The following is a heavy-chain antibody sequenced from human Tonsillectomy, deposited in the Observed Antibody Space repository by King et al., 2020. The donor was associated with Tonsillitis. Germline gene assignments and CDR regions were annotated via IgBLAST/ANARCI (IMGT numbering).Heavy chain of an antibody. J-gene: IGHJ6*02. CDR3: AKDRDFWSPHGMDV. CDR1: GFTFSSYV. V-gene: IGHV3-23*04. CDR2: ISGSGGTT. Sequence: VQLVESGGGLIQPGGSLRLSCAASGFTFSSYVMSWVRQAPGKGLEWVSGISGSGGTTYYADSVKGRFAISRDNSKNTLYLQMNSLRAEDTAVYYCAKDRDFWSPHGMDVWGQGTTVTVSS. D-gene: IGHD3-3*01.